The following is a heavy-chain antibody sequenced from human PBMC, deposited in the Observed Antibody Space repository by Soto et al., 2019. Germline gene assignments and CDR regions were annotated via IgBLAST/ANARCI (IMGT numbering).Heavy chain of an antibody. V-gene: IGHV3-23*01. CDR2: ISGSGGST. CDR1: GFPFRSYA. D-gene: IGHD6-13*01. CDR3: AKDGALSRSWPSYYYYGMDV. J-gene: IGHJ6*02. Sequence: GSLRLSCAASGFPFRSYAMSWVRQAPGKGLEWVSAISGSGGSTYYADSVKGRFTISRDNSKNTLYLQMNSLRAEDTAVYYCAKDGALSRSWPSYYYYGMDVWGQGTTVTVSS.